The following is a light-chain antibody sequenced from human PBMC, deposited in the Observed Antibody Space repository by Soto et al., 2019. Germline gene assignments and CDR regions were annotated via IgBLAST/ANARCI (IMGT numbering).Light chain of an antibody. V-gene: IGKV1-27*01. J-gene: IGKJ5*01. CDR3: QQDYNLPIT. CDR2: TAS. Sequence: DIQMTQSPSSLSASVGDRVTITCRASQDISNYLAWYQQKPGKVPELLIYTASTLQSGVPSRFSGSGSGTDFTLTISSLQPEDFAVYYCQQDYNLPITFGQGTRLEIK. CDR1: QDISNY.